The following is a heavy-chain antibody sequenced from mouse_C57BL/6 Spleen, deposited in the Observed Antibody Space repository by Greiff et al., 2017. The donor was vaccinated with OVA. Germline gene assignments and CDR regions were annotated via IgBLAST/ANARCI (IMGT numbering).Heavy chain of an antibody. CDR1: GYSITSGYD. J-gene: IGHJ1*03. V-gene: IGHV3-1*01. Sequence: EVQLQESGPGMVKPSQSLSLTCTVTGYSITSGYDWHWIRHFPGNKLEWMGYISYSGSTNYNPSLKSRISITHDTSKNQFFLTLNSVTTEDTATNYSAREDNGSSYWYVDVWGTGTTVTVSS. CDR2: ISYSGST. D-gene: IGHD1-1*01. CDR3: AREDNGSSYWYVDV.